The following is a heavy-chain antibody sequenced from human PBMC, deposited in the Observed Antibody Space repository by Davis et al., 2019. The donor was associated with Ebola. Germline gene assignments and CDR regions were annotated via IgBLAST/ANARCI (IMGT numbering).Heavy chain of an antibody. CDR1: GFTFSSYG. J-gene: IGHJ6*02. CDR3: ARDLIVVVPAAILYYYYGMDV. Sequence: GGSLRLSCAASGFTFSSYGMHWVRQAPGKGLEWVAVIWYDGSNKYYADSVKGRFTISRDNSKNTLYLQMNSLRAEDTAVYYCARDLIVVVPAAILYYYYGMDVWGQGTTVTVSS. CDR2: IWYDGSNK. V-gene: IGHV3-33*01. D-gene: IGHD2-2*01.